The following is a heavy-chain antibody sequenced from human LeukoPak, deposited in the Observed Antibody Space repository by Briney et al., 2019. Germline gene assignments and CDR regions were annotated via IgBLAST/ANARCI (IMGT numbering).Heavy chain of an antibody. Sequence: GGSLRLSCTASGFTFGDYAMSWVRQAPGKGLEWVGFIRSKAYGGTTEYAASVKGRFTISRDDSKSIAYLQMNSLKTEDTAVYYRTRRKATGWNWFDPWGQGTLVTVSS. CDR1: GFTFGDYA. V-gene: IGHV3-49*04. J-gene: IGHJ5*02. CDR2: IRSKAYGGTT. D-gene: IGHD2-15*01. CDR3: TRRKATGWNWFDP.